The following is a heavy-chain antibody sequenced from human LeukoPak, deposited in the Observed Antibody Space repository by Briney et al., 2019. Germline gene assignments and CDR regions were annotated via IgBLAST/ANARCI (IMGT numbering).Heavy chain of an antibody. CDR1: GYTFTSYG. D-gene: IGHD2-21*02. Sequence: ASVKVSCKASGYTFTSYGISWVRQAPGQGLEWMGWISAYNGNTNYAQKLQGRVTMTTDTSASTVYMELSSLRSEDTAVYYCARVFRCGGDCYSFDYWGQGTLVTVSS. J-gene: IGHJ4*02. CDR2: ISAYNGNT. V-gene: IGHV1-18*01. CDR3: ARVFRCGGDCYSFDY.